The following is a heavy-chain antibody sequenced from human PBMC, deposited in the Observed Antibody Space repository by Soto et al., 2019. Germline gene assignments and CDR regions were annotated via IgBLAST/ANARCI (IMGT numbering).Heavy chain of an antibody. D-gene: IGHD2-2*01. V-gene: IGHV3-23*01. J-gene: IGHJ6*02. CDR1: GFTFSSYA. Sequence: PGGSLRLSCAASGFTFSSYAMSWVRQAPGKGLEWVSAISGSGGSTYYADSVKGRFTISRDNSKNTLYLQMNSLRAEDTAVYYCAKDLVPAAKEDRYYYYYYGMDVWGQGTTVTVSS. CDR3: AKDLVPAAKEDRYYYYYYGMDV. CDR2: ISGSGGST.